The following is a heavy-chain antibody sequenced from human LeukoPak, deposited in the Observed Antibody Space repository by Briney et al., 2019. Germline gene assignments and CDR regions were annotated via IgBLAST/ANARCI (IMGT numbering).Heavy chain of an antibody. J-gene: IGHJ3*02. CDR2: ITWNSDTI. CDR1: GFTFDDYA. D-gene: IGHD3-22*01. Sequence: PGRSLRLSCAASGFTFDDYAMHWVRQAPGKGLEWVSGITWNSDTIDYADSVKGRFTISRDNAKYSLYLQMNSLRAEDTALYYCAKDTTYYYDSSGYDGFDIWGQGTMVTVSS. CDR3: AKDTTYYYDSSGYDGFDI. V-gene: IGHV3-9*01.